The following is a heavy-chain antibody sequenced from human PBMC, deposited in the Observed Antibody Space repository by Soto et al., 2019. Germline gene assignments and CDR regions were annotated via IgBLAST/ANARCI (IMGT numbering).Heavy chain of an antibody. D-gene: IGHD4-17*01. J-gene: IGHJ4*02. CDR2: TRNKANRYTT. CDR1: GFTFSDHY. Sequence: EVLLVESGGGLVQPGGSLRLSCAASGFTFSDHYMDWVRQAPGKGLEWVGRTRNKANRYTTEYAASVKGRFTISRDDSKNSLYLQMNSLKTEDTAMYYCARELMTTVTYYDYWGQGTLVNVSS. CDR3: ARELMTTVTYYDY. V-gene: IGHV3-72*01.